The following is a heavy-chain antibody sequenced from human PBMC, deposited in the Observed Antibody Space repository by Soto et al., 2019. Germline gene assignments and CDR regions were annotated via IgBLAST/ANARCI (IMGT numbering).Heavy chain of an antibody. Sequence: QVQLQQWGAGLLKPSETLSLTCAVYGGSFSAYCWSWIRQPPEKGLEWIGEINHRGSTNYNPSLKSRVTISVDTSKTQFSLKLSSVTAADTALYYCARHAEPNFDYWGQGALVTVSS. V-gene: IGHV4-34*01. CDR1: GGSFSAYC. J-gene: IGHJ4*02. CDR2: INHRGST. CDR3: ARHAEPNFDY.